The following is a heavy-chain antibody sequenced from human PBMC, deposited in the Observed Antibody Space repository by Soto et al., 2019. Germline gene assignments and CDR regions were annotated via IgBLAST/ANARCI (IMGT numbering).Heavy chain of an antibody. V-gene: IGHV3-23*01. Sequence: EVQLLESGGGLVQPGGSLRLSCAASGFTFSSYAMSWVRQAPGKGLEWVSAISGSGGSTYYADSVKGRFTISRDNSKNTLYLQMNSLRAEDTAVYYCAKDLPYYDSGGYTLASFDYWGQGTLVTVSS. CDR3: AKDLPYYDSGGYTLASFDY. CDR2: ISGSGGST. CDR1: GFTFSSYA. D-gene: IGHD3-22*01. J-gene: IGHJ4*02.